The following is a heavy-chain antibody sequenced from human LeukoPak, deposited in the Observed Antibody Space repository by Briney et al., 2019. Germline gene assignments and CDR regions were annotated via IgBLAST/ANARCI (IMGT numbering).Heavy chain of an antibody. CDR1: GGSVSSGSYY. V-gene: IGHV4-61*01. Sequence: PSETLPLTCTVSGGSVSSGSYYWSWIRQPPGKGLEWIGYIYYSESTNYNPSLKSRVTISVDTSKNQFSLKLSSVTAADTAVYYCARGYDSSGYYAEYFQHWGQGTLVTVSS. CDR3: ARGYDSSGYYAEYFQH. J-gene: IGHJ1*01. D-gene: IGHD3-22*01. CDR2: IYYSEST.